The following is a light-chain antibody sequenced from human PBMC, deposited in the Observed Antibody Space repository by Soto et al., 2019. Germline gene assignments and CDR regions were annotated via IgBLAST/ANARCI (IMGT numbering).Light chain of an antibody. CDR3: QQSYSTPIT. CDR2: AAS. J-gene: IGKJ5*01. Sequence: SHITYAPSSLSASVRDSFTLTCRASQSISSYLNWYQQKPGKAPKLLIYAASSLQSGVPSRFSGSGSGTDFTLTISSLQPEDFATYYCQQSYSTPITFGQGTRLEIK. V-gene: IGKV1-39*01. CDR1: QSISSY.